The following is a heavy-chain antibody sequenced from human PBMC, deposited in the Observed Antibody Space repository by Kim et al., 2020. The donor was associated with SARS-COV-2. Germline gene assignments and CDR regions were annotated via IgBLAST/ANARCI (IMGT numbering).Heavy chain of an antibody. D-gene: IGHD3-10*01. Sequence: SETLSLTCTVSGGSISSSSYYWGWIRQPPGKGLEWIGSIYYSGSTYYNPSLTSRVTISVDTSKNQFSLKLSSVTAADTAVYYCERPHSNPEYYYGSGSGGDAFDIWGQGTMVTVSS. J-gene: IGHJ3*02. CDR1: GGSISSSSYY. CDR3: ERPHSNPEYYYGSGSGGDAFDI. V-gene: IGHV4-39*01. CDR2: IYYSGST.